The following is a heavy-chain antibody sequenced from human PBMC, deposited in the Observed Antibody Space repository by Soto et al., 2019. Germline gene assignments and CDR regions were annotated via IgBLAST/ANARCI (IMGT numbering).Heavy chain of an antibody. V-gene: IGHV4-31*03. CDR2: IYYSGGT. CDR3: ARDNGSYGTDY. D-gene: IGHD1-26*01. J-gene: IGHJ4*02. Sequence: TLSLTCTVSGTSISSSGAFYWGWIRQRPGKGLEWIGYIYYSGGTYYNPSLKSRVSISLDTSKNQFSLNLSSVTPADTAVYYCARDNGSYGTDYWGQGTVVTVSS. CDR1: GTSISSSGAFY.